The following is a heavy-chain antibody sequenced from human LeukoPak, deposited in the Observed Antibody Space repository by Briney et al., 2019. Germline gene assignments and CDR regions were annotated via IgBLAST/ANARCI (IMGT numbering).Heavy chain of an antibody. V-gene: IGHV3-21*01. CDR3: AREVRGFDY. Sequence: GGSLRLSCAASGFTFSCYSLNWVRQAPGEGLEWVSSISSSSSYIYYADSVKGRFTISRDNAKHSLYQQMNSLRAEDTAVYYGAREVRGFDYWGQGTLDSVFS. D-gene: IGHD3-10*01. J-gene: IGHJ4*02. CDR1: GFTFSCYS. CDR2: ISSSSSYI.